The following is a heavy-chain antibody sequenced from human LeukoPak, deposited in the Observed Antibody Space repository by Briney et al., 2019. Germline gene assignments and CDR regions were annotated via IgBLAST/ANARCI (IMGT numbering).Heavy chain of an antibody. CDR2: IYHGGST. CDR3: ARGPYSSGWDYSYYYGMDV. V-gene: IGHV4-30-2*01. D-gene: IGHD6-19*01. CDR1: GGSISGGGYS. Sequence: PSETLSLTCAVSGGSISGGGYSWSWIRQPPGKGLEWIGYIYHGGSTYYNPSLKSRVTISVDRSKNQFSLKLSSVTAADTAVYYCARGPYSSGWDYSYYYGMDVWGQGTTVTVSS. J-gene: IGHJ6*02.